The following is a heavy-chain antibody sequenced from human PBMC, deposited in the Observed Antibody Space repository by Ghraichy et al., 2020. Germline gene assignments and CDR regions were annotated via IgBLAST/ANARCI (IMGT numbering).Heavy chain of an antibody. CDR3: AKYTGIYYYYYYMDV. D-gene: IGHD2-8*02. CDR2: ISGSGDST. V-gene: IGHV3-23*01. Sequence: LSLTCAASGFTFSSYAMSWVRQAPGKGLEWVSAISGSGDSTSYADSVKGRFTISRDSSKNTLYLQMNSLRAEDTAVYYCAKYTGIYYYYYYMDVWGKGTTVTVSS. J-gene: IGHJ6*03. CDR1: GFTFSSYA.